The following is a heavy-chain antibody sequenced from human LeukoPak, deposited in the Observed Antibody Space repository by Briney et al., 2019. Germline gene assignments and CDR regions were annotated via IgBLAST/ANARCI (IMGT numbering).Heavy chain of an antibody. J-gene: IGHJ4*02. D-gene: IGHD5-18*01. CDR2: VYSSGST. Sequence: SETLSLTCTVSGGSISSYYWSWIRQPPGKGLEWIGYVYSSGSTNYNPSLKSRVTISVDTSKIQFPLKLSSVTAADTAVYYCARYSYGGYHFDYWGQGTLVTVSS. CDR3: ARYSYGGYHFDY. V-gene: IGHV4-59*01. CDR1: GGSISSYY.